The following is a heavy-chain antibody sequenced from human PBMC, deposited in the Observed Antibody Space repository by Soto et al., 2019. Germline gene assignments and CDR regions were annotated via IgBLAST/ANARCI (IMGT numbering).Heavy chain of an antibody. J-gene: IGHJ4*02. CDR2: ISSGSITI. CDR1: GFTLSSHS. V-gene: IGHV3-48*01. CDR3: ARRYSSSSNSFDC. Sequence: GGSLRLSCAASGFTLSSHSMNWVRQTPGKGLEWISYISSGSITIYYAESVKGRFTISRDNARNSLYLQMNSLRAEDTAVYYCARRYSSSSNSFDCWGQGTPVTVSS. D-gene: IGHD6-6*01.